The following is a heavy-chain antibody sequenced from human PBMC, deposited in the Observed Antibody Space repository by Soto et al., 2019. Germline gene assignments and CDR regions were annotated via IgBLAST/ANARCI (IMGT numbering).Heavy chain of an antibody. CDR3: ARVSGSYSYGMDV. CDR1: GGSISSSNW. J-gene: IGHJ6*02. D-gene: IGHD1-26*01. Sequence: ASETLSLTCAVPGGSISSSNWWSWVRQPPGKGLEWIGEIYHSGSTNYNPSLKSRVTISVDKSKNQFSLKLSSVTAADTAVYYCARVSGSYSYGMDVWGQGTTVTVYS. V-gene: IGHV4-4*02. CDR2: IYHSGST.